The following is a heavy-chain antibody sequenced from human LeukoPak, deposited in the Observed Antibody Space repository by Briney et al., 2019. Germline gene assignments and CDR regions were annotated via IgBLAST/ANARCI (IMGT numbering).Heavy chain of an antibody. Sequence: GGSLRLSCAASGFTFSDYYMSWIRQAPGKGLEWVSYISSSGSTIYYADSVKGRFTISRDNAKNSLYLQMNSLRTEDTAVYYCARYGIEMATNRIDYWGQGTLVTVSS. CDR2: ISSSGSTI. CDR3: ARYGIEMATNRIDY. CDR1: GFTFSDYY. D-gene: IGHD5-24*01. V-gene: IGHV3-11*04. J-gene: IGHJ4*02.